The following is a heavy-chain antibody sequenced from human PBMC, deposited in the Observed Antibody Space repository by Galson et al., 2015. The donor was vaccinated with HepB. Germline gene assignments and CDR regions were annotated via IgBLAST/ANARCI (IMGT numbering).Heavy chain of an antibody. J-gene: IGHJ6*02. Sequence: SVKVSCKASGYSFTSYGISWLRQAPGQGLEWMGWISGYDGSTNYPQTLQGRVIMTTDRSTNTGYMEVRSLRSDDKAIYYCARDSRLELRLNNYYYYGMDVWGQGTTVTVSS. CDR3: ARDSRLELRLNNYYYYGMDV. CDR2: ISGYDGST. CDR1: GYSFTSYG. V-gene: IGHV1-18*01. D-gene: IGHD1-7*01.